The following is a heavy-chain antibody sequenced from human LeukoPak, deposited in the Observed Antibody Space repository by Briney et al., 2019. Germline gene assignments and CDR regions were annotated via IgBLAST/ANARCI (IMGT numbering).Heavy chain of an antibody. Sequence: ASVKVSCKSSGYTFTDYYLRWVRQAPGQGLEWMGWINPKSGGTSYAQKFQGRVTMSRDTSISTAYMELSRLLSDDTAVYYCARSRDGYTYLDSWGQGTLGSVSS. V-gene: IGHV1-2*02. CDR3: ARSRDGYTYLDS. J-gene: IGHJ4*02. CDR2: INPKSGGT. D-gene: IGHD5-24*01. CDR1: GYTFTDYY.